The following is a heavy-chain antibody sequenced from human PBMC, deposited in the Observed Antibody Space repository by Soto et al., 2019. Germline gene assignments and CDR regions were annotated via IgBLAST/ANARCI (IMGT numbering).Heavy chain of an antibody. V-gene: IGHV4-59*01. CDR3: ARDMDSSGYYDY. D-gene: IGHD3-22*01. CDR2: IYYSGST. CDR1: GGSISSYY. Sequence: SETLSLTCTVSGGSISSYYWSWIRQPPGKGLEWIGSIYYSGSTYYNPSLKSRVTISVDTSKNQFSLKLTSVTAADTAVYYCARDMDSSGYYDYWGQGTLVTVSS. J-gene: IGHJ4*02.